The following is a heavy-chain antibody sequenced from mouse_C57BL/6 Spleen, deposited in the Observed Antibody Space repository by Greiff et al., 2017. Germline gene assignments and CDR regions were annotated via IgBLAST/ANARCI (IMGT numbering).Heavy chain of an antibody. CDR1: GFNIKDDY. CDR3: TDRRLYWYFDV. J-gene: IGHJ1*03. Sequence: EVQLQQSGAELVRPGASVKLSCTASGFNIKDDYMHWVKQRPEQGLEWIGWIVPENGATEYASKFQGKATITADTSSNTAYLQLSSLTSEDTAVYYCTDRRLYWYFDVWGTGTTVTVSS. D-gene: IGHD2-14*01. V-gene: IGHV14-4*01. CDR2: IVPENGAT.